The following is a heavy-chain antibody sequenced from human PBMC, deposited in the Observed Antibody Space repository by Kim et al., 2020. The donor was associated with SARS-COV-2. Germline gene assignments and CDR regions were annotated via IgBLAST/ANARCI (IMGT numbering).Heavy chain of an antibody. CDR1: GYTLTAVS. J-gene: IGHJ4*02. Sequence: ASVKVSCKVSGYTLTAVSMHWVRQAPGKGLEWMGGFDPEDGETTYAQKFQGRVTMTEDTSTNTAFMQLSGLRSEDTAVYYCAFSLPFYFDSSAYYCLDYWGQGSLMTVSS. CDR2: FDPEDGET. D-gene: IGHD3-22*01. CDR3: AFSLPFYFDSSAYYCLDY. V-gene: IGHV1-24*01.